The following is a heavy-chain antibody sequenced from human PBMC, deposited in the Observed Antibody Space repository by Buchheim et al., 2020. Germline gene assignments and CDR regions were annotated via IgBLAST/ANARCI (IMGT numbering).Heavy chain of an antibody. V-gene: IGHV4-31*03. Sequence: QVQLQESGPGLVKPSQTLSLTCTVSGGSINSSPYYWSWIRQHPGKGLEWIGYISYRGSTTYNPSLKSRITISLDTSENQFSLRLSSVTAEDTAVYHCARVSEYTTGYGGFDYWGQGTL. CDR2: ISYRGST. CDR1: GGSINSSPYY. D-gene: IGHD4-23*01. CDR3: ARVSEYTTGYGGFDY. J-gene: IGHJ4*02.